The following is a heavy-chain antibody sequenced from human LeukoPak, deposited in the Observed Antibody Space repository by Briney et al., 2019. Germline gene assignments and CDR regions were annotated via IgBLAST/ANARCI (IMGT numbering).Heavy chain of an antibody. CDR3: ARGEGSYNYFDY. Sequence: GGPLRLSCAASGFTFSSYAMHWVRQAPGKGLEWVAVISYDGSNKYYADSVKGRFTISRDNSKNTLYLQMNSLRAEDTAVYYRARGEGSYNYFDYWGQGTLVTVSS. D-gene: IGHD1-26*01. CDR1: GFTFSSYA. V-gene: IGHV3-30*04. CDR2: ISYDGSNK. J-gene: IGHJ4*02.